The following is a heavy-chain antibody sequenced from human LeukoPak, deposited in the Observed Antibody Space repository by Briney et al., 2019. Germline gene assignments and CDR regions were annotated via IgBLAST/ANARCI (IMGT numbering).Heavy chain of an antibody. CDR3: AKSQCISAIGILPLGAFEI. J-gene: IGHJ3*02. D-gene: IGHD3-3*02. V-gene: IGHV3-23*01. Sequence: AVGSLRGSTAAAGFMILAYGVTRVPRDPGGGPQCVSTTSGGGGKTYFADSVKGRFTISRDNNDKNLYLNMNSLRVDDTAVYYCAKSQCISAIGILPLGAFEIWGQGTVVTVAS. CDR2: TSGGGGKT. CDR1: GFMILAYG.